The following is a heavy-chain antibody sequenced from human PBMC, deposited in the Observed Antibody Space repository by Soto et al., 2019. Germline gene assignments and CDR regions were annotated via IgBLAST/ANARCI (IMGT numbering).Heavy chain of an antibody. CDR3: ARTTAVPNTLRSRYFFDY. CDR1: GGSISSYY. CDR2: IYYSGTT. V-gene: IGHV4-59*01. J-gene: IGHJ4*02. D-gene: IGHD4-17*01. Sequence: SETLSLTCTVSGGSISSYYWSWIRQPPGKGLEWIGYIYYSGTTNYNPSLKSRVTISVDLSKNQFSLRLSSVTTADTALYYCARTTAVPNTLRSRYFFDYWGQGTLVTVSS.